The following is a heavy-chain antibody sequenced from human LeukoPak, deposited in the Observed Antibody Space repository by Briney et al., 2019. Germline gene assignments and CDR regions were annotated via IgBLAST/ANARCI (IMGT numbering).Heavy chain of an antibody. CDR2: ISSSSSYI. J-gene: IGHJ4*02. CDR3: ARAGSYGYLFDY. D-gene: IGHD5-18*01. CDR1: GFTFSSYS. V-gene: IGHV3-21*01. Sequence: GGSLRLSCAASGFTFSSYSMNWVRRAPGKGLEWVSSISSSSSYIYYADSVKGRFTISRDNAKNSLYLQMNSLRAEDTAVYYCARAGSYGYLFDYWGQGTLVTVSS.